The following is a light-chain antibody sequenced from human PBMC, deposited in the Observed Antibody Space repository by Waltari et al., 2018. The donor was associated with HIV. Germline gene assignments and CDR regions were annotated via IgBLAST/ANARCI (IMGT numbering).Light chain of an antibody. J-gene: IGKJ5*01. CDR1: QSVITY. Sequence: EIVLTQSPASLSLSPGDRATLSCRDSQSVITYLGWYQQKPGQAPRLLIFDSKRASGIPARFSGSGSGTDFTLTISGLEPDDSAIYYCQHHHSWPFTFGQGTRLEI. V-gene: IGKV3-11*01. CDR3: QHHHSWPFT. CDR2: DS.